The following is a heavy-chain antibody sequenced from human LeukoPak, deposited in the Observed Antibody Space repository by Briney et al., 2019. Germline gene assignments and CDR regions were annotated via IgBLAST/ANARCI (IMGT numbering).Heavy chain of an antibody. D-gene: IGHD5-18*01. CDR3: ARDAVDTANAV. CDR1: GFTFTTYW. CDR2: INSDGSIT. V-gene: IGHV3-74*01. J-gene: IGHJ6*02. Sequence: GGSLRLSCAASGFTFTTYWMHWVRQAPGKGLVWVSHINSDGSITSYADSVKGRFTISRDNAKNTLYLQMNSLRAEDTAVYYCARDAVDTANAVWGQGTTITVSS.